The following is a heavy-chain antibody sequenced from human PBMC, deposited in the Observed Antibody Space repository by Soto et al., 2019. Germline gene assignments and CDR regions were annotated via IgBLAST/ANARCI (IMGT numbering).Heavy chain of an antibody. CDR1: GGTFSSYA. J-gene: IGHJ6*02. D-gene: IGHD2-15*01. CDR3: ARSQGGSSSLDIYYYYYYGMDV. Sequence: QVQLVQSGAEVTKPGSSVKVSCKAPGGTFSSYAISWVRQAPGQGLEWMGGVIPSFGTAKYAQKFQGRVTITADESTSTGYMELRSLRSEDTAVYYCARSQGGSSSLDIYYYYYYGMDVWGQGTTVTVSS. CDR2: VIPSFGTA. V-gene: IGHV1-69*01.